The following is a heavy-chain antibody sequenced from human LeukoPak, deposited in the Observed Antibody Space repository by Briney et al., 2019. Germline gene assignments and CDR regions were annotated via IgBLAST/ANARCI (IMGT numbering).Heavy chain of an antibody. CDR3: ARELTDVAGDGLDV. CDR2: IWSSGSPT. D-gene: IGHD5-12*01. Sequence: GGSLRLSCTASGFTFSSYEMNWVRQAPGKGLEWVSYIWSSGSPTHYADSVKGRFTISRDNAKNSLYLQMSSLRADDTAMYYCARELTDVAGDGLDVWGQGTMVTVSS. CDR1: GFTFSSYE. J-gene: IGHJ3*01. V-gene: IGHV3-48*03.